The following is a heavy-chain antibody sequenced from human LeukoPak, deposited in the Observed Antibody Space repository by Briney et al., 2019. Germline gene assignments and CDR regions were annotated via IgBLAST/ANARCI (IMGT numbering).Heavy chain of an antibody. V-gene: IGHV4-59*01. CDR3: ARVRYSSGWYSYYFDY. CDR2: IYYSGST. Sequence: SETLSLTCTVSGASINGYYWSWIRQPPGKGLEWIGYIYYSGSTNYNPSLKSRVTISVDTSKNQFSLKLSSVTAADTAVYYCARVRYSSGWYSYYFDYWGQGTLVTVSS. CDR1: GASINGYY. D-gene: IGHD6-19*01. J-gene: IGHJ4*02.